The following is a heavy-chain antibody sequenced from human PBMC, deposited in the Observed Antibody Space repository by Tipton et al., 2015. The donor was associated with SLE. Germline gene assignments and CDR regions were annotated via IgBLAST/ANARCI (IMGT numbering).Heavy chain of an antibody. D-gene: IGHD3-10*01. CDR2: IYNSGIT. CDR3: ARHRGYDYYGSGSNRPFDV. Sequence: TLSLTCNVSVYSISSSHWWGWIRQPPGKGLEWIGLIYNSGITNYNPSLQSRVTLSVDMSKNQFSLRLSSVTAADTAVYYCARHRGYDYYGSGSNRPFDVWGQGTMVTVSS. CDR1: VYSISSSHW. V-gene: IGHV4-61*05. J-gene: IGHJ3*01.